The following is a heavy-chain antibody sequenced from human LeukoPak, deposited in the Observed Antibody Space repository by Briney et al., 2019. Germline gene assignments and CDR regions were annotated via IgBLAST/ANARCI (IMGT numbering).Heavy chain of an antibody. CDR1: GYTFTSYY. J-gene: IGHJ4*02. V-gene: IGHV1-46*01. D-gene: IGHD3-10*01. CDR2: INPSGGST. Sequence: ASVKVSCKASGYTFTSYYMHWVRQAPGQGLEWMGIINPSGGSTSYAQKFQGRVTMTRDTSTSTVYMELSSLRSEDTAVYYCARDERAGFGELSSSDYWGQGTLVTVSS. CDR3: ARDERAGFGELSSSDY.